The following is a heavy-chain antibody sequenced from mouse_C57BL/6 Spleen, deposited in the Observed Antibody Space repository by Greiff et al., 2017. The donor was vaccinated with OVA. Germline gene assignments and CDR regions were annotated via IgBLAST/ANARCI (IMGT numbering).Heavy chain of an antibody. V-gene: IGHV5-17*01. CDR3: ARQGGNYVYFDY. CDR1: GFTFSDYG. J-gene: IGHJ2*01. D-gene: IGHD2-1*01. Sequence: EVKLVESGGGLVKPGGSLKLSCAASGFTFSDYGMHWVRQAPEKGLEWVAYISSGSSTIYYADTVKGRFTISRDNAKNTLFLQMTSLRSEDTAMYYCARQGGNYVYFDYWGQGTTLTVSS. CDR2: ISSGSSTI.